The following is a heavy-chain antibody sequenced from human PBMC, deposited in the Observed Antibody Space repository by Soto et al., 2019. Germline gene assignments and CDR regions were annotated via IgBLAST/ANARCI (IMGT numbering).Heavy chain of an antibody. CDR3: AREDGYCTRTNCSHWFAP. V-gene: IGHV1-18*04. D-gene: IGHD2-2*03. CDR2: IGTWSGNT. Sequence: GASVKVSCKASGYSFTTYDVSWVRQAPGQGLEWMGWIGTWSGNTKYAQKFEGRVTMTRDTSTRTLYMELRGLRSDDTAVYYCAREDGYCTRTNCSHWFAPGARESWSPSPQ. J-gene: IGHJ5*02. CDR1: GYSFTTYD.